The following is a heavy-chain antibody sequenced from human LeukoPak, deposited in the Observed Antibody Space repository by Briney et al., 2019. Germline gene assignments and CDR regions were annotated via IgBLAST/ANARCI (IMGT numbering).Heavy chain of an antibody. CDR3: ARGWDP. J-gene: IGHJ5*02. CDR1: GYTFTDNH. V-gene: IGHV1-8*03. Sequence: GASVKVSCRASGYTFTDNHLYWVRQATGQGLEWMGWMNPNSGNTGYAQKFQGRVTITRNTSISTAYMELSSLRSEDTAVYYCARGWDPWGQGTLVTVSS. CDR2: MNPNSGNT.